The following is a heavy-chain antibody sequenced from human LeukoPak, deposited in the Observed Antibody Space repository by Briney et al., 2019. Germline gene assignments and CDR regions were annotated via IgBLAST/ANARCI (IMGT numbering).Heavy chain of an antibody. V-gene: IGHV3-30*18. CDR2: ISYDGSNK. CDR3: AKDQGGIVVVPAAMAY. Sequence: RSLRLPCAASGFTFSSYGMHWVRQAPGKGLEWVAVISYDGSNKYYADSVKGRFTLSRDNSKNTLYLQMNSLRAEDTAVYYCAKDQGGIVVVPAAMAYWGQGTLVTVSS. D-gene: IGHD2-2*01. CDR1: GFTFSSYG. J-gene: IGHJ4*02.